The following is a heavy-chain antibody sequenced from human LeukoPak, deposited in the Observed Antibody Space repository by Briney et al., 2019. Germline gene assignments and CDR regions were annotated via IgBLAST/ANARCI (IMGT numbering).Heavy chain of an antibody. D-gene: IGHD3-22*01. CDR3: AKDRGSGYHYFDY. CDR2: ISTSGESA. CDR1: GFTFSSYA. V-gene: IGHV3-23*01. Sequence: GGSLRLACPVSGFTFSSYAMSWVRQAPGRGLEWVSVISTSGESAYYADSVKGRFTISRDNSKNTLYLQMNSLRAEDTAVYYCAKDRGSGYHYFDYWGQGTLVTVSS. J-gene: IGHJ4*02.